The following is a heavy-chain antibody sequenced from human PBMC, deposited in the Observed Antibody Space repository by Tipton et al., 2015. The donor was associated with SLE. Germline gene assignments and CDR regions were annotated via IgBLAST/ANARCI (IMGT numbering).Heavy chain of an antibody. CDR3: ARRRVWAHYYYGLDV. CDR1: GESIDYYY. D-gene: IGHD7-27*01. CDR2: IHHRGDT. J-gene: IGHJ6*02. V-gene: IGHV4-59*12. Sequence: TLSLTCIVSGESIDYYYWTWIRQPPGKELEWLGDIHHRGDTTYNPPLRGRISISIDTSINQFSLRVTSVTAADTATYYCARRRVWAHYYYGLDVWGPGISVIVSS.